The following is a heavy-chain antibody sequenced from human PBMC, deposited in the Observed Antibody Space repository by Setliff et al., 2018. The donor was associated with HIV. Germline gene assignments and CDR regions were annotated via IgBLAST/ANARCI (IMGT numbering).Heavy chain of an antibody. CDR3: TTGTRLVD. J-gene: IGHJ4*02. D-gene: IGHD2-21*01. Sequence: GGSLRLSCAASGFVFSDHSFHWVRQAPGQGLEWVGRIKSKTDGGTTDYAAPVKGRFTISRDDSKNTLYLQMNSLKTEDTAVYYCTTGTRLVDWGQGALVTVSS. CDR1: GFVFSDHS. CDR2: IKSKTDGGTT. V-gene: IGHV3-15*01.